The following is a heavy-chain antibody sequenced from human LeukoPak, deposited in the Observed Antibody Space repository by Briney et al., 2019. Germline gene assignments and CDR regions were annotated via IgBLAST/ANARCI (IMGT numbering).Heavy chain of an antibody. J-gene: IGHJ4*02. D-gene: IGHD3-3*01. CDR3: AKGLTNYDFWSGYYGD. CDR2: INTDGSST. Sequence: GGSLRLSCAASGFTFSSYWMHWVRQAPGKGLVWVSRINTDGSSTSYADSVKGRFTISRDNAKNTLYLQMNSLRAEDTAVYYCAKGLTNYDFWSGYYGDWGQGTLVTVSS. V-gene: IGHV3-74*01. CDR1: GFTFSSYW.